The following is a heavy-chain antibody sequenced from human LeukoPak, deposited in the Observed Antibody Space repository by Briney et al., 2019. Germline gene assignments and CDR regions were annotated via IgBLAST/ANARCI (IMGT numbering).Heavy chain of an antibody. CDR2: ICGGNAT. CDR3: ARVGFRDYYFDY. V-gene: IGHV3-69-1*01. D-gene: IGHD3-10*01. CDR1: GITLHPHD. J-gene: IGHJ4*02. Sequence: PGESLRLSCAASGITLHPHDMSWVRQAPGKGLEWVSLICGGNATYYADSVKGRFTISRDNANNSLYLQMNSRRAEDTAVYYCARVGFRDYYFDYWGRGTLVTVSS.